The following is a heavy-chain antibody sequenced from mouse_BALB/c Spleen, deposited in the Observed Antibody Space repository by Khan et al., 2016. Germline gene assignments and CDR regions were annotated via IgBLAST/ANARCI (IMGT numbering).Heavy chain of an antibody. CDR3: ATGFAY. Sequence: EVELVESGGGLVQPGGSLKLSCAASGCTFSSYGMSWVRQTPDKRLELVATINSNGGSTYYPARVKGRFPISRDTAKKHQYLQMSSLKSEDTAMYYCATGFAYWGQGTLVTVSA. CDR1: GCTFSSYG. J-gene: IGHJ3*01. CDR2: INSNGGST. V-gene: IGHV5-6-3*01.